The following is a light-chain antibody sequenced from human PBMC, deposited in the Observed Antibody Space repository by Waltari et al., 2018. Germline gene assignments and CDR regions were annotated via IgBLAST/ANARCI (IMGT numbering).Light chain of an antibody. Sequence: DIVLTQSPGTLSLSPGERANGPFRACQGIATYSLARYQHRPGQAPRLLIFGSSLRAADNPDMFGGGGSGADVNRTVNTLEPEDFAMYYCQHSGNSMYTLGQGTKVEVK. J-gene: IGKJ2*01. CDR3: QHSGNSMYT. CDR2: GSS. CDR1: QGIATYS. V-gene: IGKV3-20*01.